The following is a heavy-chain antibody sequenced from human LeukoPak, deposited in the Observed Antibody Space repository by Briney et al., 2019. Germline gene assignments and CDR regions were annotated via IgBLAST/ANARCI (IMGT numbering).Heavy chain of an antibody. J-gene: IGHJ4*02. CDR3: TTYVGATAY. V-gene: IGHV3-53*01. D-gene: IGHD1-26*01. Sequence: GGSLRLSCVASGFTFTSSVMTWVRQAPGKGLEWVSVIYSGGSTYYADSVKGRFTISRDDSKTTLYLQMNGLKTEDTAIYYCTTYVGATAYWGQGTLVTVSS. CDR1: GFTFTSSV. CDR2: IYSGGST.